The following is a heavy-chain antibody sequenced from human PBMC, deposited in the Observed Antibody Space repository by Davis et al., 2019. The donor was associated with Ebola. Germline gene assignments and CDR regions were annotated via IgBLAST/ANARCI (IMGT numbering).Heavy chain of an antibody. J-gene: IGHJ2*01. D-gene: IGHD1-26*01. V-gene: IGHV6-1*01. CDR2: TYYRSKWYN. CDR3: AKEGGWEGGGYFDL. Sequence: LRLSCAISGDSVSSNSAAWNWIRQSPSRGLEWLGRTYYRSKWYNDYAVSVKSRITINSDTSKNQFSLQLNSVTAADTAVYYCAKEGGWEGGGYFDLWGRGTLVTVSS. CDR1: GDSVSSNSAA.